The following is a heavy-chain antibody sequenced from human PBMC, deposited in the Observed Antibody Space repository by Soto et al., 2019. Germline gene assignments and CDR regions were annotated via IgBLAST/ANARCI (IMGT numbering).Heavy chain of an antibody. CDR1: GFTFSSDW. CDR2: INTDGSGT. CDR3: AKRTYSSGWYYTFDI. Sequence: GSLRLSCAASGFTFSSDWMHWVRQAPGKGLVWVSRINTDGSGTTYADSVKGRFTISRDNAKNMVYLQMNSLRAEDTAVYYCAKRTYSSGWYYTFDIWGQGTMVTVSS. D-gene: IGHD6-19*01. V-gene: IGHV3-74*01. J-gene: IGHJ3*02.